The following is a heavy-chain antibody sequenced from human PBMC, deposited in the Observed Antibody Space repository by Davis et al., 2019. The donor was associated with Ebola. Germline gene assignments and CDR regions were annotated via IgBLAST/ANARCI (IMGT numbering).Heavy chain of an antibody. V-gene: IGHV3-30-3*01. Sequence: GESLKISCAASGFTFSSCAMHWVRQAPGKGLEWVAVISYDGSNKYYADSVKGRFTISRDNSKNTLYLQMNSLGTEDTAVYYCARDPPSVAVVSIFQHWGQGTLVTVSS. CDR2: ISYDGSNK. CDR3: ARDPPSVAVVSIFQH. D-gene: IGHD6-19*01. J-gene: IGHJ1*01. CDR1: GFTFSSCA.